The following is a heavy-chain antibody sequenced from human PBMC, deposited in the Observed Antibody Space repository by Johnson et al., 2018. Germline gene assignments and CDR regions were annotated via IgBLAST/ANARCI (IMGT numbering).Heavy chain of an antibody. CDR1: GGTFSSYA. J-gene: IGHJ5*02. V-gene: IGHV1-69*01. CDR2: LIPIFGTA. CDR3: ARGTGSDYYYNNWFDP. D-gene: IGHD3-22*01. Sequence: QVQLVESGAEVKKPGSSVKVSCKASGGTFSSYAISWVRQAPGQGLEWMGGLIPIFGTANYAQKFQGRVTHTADESTSTAYMELSSLRSEDTAVYYCARGTGSDYYYNNWFDPWGQGTLVTVSS.